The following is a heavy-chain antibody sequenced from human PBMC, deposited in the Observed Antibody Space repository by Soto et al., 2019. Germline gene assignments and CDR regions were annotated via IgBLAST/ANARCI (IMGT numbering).Heavy chain of an antibody. D-gene: IGHD5-12*01. CDR1: GGSISGYY. V-gene: IGHV4-59*01. J-gene: IGHJ4*02. CDR2: IYYSGST. Sequence: SSETLSLTCTVSGGSISGYYWSWIRQPPGKGLEWIGYIYYSGSTNYNPSLKSRVTISVDTPKNQFSLKLSSVTAADTAVYYCASGREYSGYPRWGQGTLVTVSS. CDR3: ASGREYSGYPR.